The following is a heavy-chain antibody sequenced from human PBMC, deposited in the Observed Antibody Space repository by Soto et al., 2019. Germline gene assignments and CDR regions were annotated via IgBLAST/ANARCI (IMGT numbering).Heavy chain of an antibody. CDR1: GYTFTSYD. V-gene: IGHV1-8*01. CDR2: MNPNSGNT. Sequence: ASVKVSCKASGYTFTSYDINWVRQATGQGLEWMGWMNPNSGNTGYAQKFQGRVTMTRNTSISTAYMELSSLRSEDTAVYYCARARGGSYWVRHYYFDYWGKGTLVTVXS. D-gene: IGHD1-26*01. CDR3: ARARGGSYWVRHYYFDY. J-gene: IGHJ4*02.